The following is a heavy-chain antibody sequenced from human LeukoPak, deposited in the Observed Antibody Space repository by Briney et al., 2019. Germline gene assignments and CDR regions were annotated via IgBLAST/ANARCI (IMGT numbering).Heavy chain of an antibody. D-gene: IGHD3-10*01. Sequence: PSETLSLTCAVYGGSFSGYYWSWIRQPPGKGLEWIGEINHSGSTNYNPSLKSRVTTSVDTSKNQFSLKLSSVTAADTAVYYCARRGASWLYRHWFDPWGQGTLVTVSS. CDR1: GGSFSGYY. CDR3: ARRGASWLYRHWFDP. V-gene: IGHV4-34*01. CDR2: INHSGST. J-gene: IGHJ5*02.